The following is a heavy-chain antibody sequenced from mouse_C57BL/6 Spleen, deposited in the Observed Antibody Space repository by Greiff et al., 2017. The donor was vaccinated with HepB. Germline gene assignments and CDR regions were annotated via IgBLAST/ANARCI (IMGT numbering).Heavy chain of an antibody. V-gene: IGHV5-9*01. CDR2: ISAGGGNT. Sequence: DVQLVESGGGLVKPGGSLKLSCAASGFTFSSYTMSWVRQTPEKRLEWVATISAGGGNTYYPDSVKDQFTISRDNATTTLYLQMSSLRSEDTALYYCARRYYGKYVGAMEYWGQGTSVTVSS. J-gene: IGHJ4*01. CDR3: ARRYYGKYVGAMEY. CDR1: GFTFSSYT. D-gene: IGHD2-1*01.